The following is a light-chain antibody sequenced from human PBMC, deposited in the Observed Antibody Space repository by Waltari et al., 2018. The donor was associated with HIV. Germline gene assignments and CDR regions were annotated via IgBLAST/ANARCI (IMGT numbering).Light chain of an antibody. CDR3: SSYTSSSNVV. CDR1: SSDVGGYNY. CDR2: DVS. Sequence: QSALTQPASVSGSPGQSLTISCTGTSSDVGGYNYVSWYQQHPGKAPKLMIYDVSKRPSGVSNRFSGSKSGNTASLTISGLQAEDEADYYCSSYTSSSNVVFGGGTKLTVL. V-gene: IGLV2-14*01. J-gene: IGLJ2*01.